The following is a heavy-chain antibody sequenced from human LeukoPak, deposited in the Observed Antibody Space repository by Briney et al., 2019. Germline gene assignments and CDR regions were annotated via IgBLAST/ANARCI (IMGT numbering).Heavy chain of an antibody. CDR1: GGSISSYY. Sequence: PSETLSLTCTVSGGSISSYYWSWIRQPPGKGLEWIGYIYYSGSTNYNPSLKSRVTISVDTSKNQFSLKLSSVTAADTAVYYCARHWGSIAVAGTGYNWFDPWGQGTLVTVSS. CDR2: IYYSGST. D-gene: IGHD6-19*01. V-gene: IGHV4-59*08. J-gene: IGHJ5*02. CDR3: ARHWGSIAVAGTGYNWFDP.